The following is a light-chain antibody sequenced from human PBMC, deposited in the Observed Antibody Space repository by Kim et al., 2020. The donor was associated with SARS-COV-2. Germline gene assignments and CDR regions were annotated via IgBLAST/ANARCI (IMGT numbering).Light chain of an antibody. CDR1: QSVSSSY. J-gene: IGKJ1*01. V-gene: IGKV3-20*01. CDR3: QQYGSSPQT. Sequence: EIVLTQSPGTLSLSPGERATLSCRASQSVSSSYLAWYQQKPGQAPSLLIYGASSRATGIPDRFSGSGSGTDFTLTISRLEREDFAVYYCQQYGSSPQTFGQGTKVDIK. CDR2: GAS.